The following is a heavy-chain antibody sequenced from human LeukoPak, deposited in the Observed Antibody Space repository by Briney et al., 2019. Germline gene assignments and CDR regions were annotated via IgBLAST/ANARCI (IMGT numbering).Heavy chain of an antibody. CDR2: IFYNGST. CDR1: GGSISSYY. V-gene: IGHV4-59*01. Sequence: SETLSLTCTVSGGSISSYYWSWIRQPPGRGLEWIGYIFYNGSTNYNPSLKSRVTMSVDTAKNHVSLSLSSVTAADTAVYYCARQSVDFWTDYAKNWFDPWGQGTLVTVSS. CDR3: ARQSVDFWTDYAKNWFDP. D-gene: IGHD3/OR15-3a*01. J-gene: IGHJ5*02.